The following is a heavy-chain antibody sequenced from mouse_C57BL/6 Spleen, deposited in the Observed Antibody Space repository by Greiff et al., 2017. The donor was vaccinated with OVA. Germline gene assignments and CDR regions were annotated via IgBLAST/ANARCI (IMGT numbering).Heavy chain of an antibody. D-gene: IGHD1-1*01. CDR1: GYTFTSYW. V-gene: IGHV1-53*01. Sequence: VQLQQPGTELVKPGASVKLSCKASGYTFTSYWMHWVKQRPGQGLEWIGNINPSNGGTNYNEKFKSKATLTVDKSSSTAYMQLSSLTSEDSAVYYCARPTVVARYWYFDVWGTGTTVTVSS. CDR2: INPSNGGT. J-gene: IGHJ1*03. CDR3: ARPTVVARYWYFDV.